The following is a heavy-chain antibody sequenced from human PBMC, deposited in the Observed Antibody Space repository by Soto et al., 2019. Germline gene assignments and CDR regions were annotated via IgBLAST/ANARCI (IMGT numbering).Heavy chain of an antibody. V-gene: IGHV3-21*04. D-gene: IGHD2-2*01. J-gene: IGHJ5*02. CDR1: GFTFSSYS. CDR2: ISSSSSYI. Sequence: PGGSLRLSCAASGFTFSSYSMNWVRQAPGKGLEWVSSISSSSSYIYYADSVKGRFTISRDNAKNSLYLQMNSLRAEDTAVYYCAKDQSASTWPLNWFDPWGQGTLVTAPQ. CDR3: AKDQSASTWPLNWFDP.